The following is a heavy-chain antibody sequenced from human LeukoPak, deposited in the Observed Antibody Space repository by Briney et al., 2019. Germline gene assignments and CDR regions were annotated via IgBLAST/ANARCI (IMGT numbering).Heavy chain of an antibody. Sequence: GSLRLSCAASGFTFSRYWMTWVRQPPGKGLEWIGSLYYSGSTHYNPSLKSRVTISVDTSKNQFSLRLSSVTAADTAMYYCARYSDASGYASFDCWGQGTLVTVSS. CDR1: GFTFSRYW. CDR3: ARYSDASGYASFDC. CDR2: LYYSGST. J-gene: IGHJ4*02. D-gene: IGHD3-22*01. V-gene: IGHV4-39*01.